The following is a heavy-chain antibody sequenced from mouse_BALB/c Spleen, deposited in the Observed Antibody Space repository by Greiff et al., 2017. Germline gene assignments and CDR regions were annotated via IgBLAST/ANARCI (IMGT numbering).Heavy chain of an antibody. CDR2: ISSGGSYT. V-gene: IGHV5-9-3*01. CDR3: ARHNYEFAY. CDR1: GFTFSSYA. J-gene: IGHJ3*01. D-gene: IGHD2-1*01. Sequence: EVKLVESGGGLVKPGGSLKLSCAASGFTFSSYAMSWVRQTPEKRLEWVATISSGGSYTYYPDSVKGRFTISRDNAKNTLYLQMSSLRSEDTAMYYCARHNYEFAYWGQGTLVTVSA.